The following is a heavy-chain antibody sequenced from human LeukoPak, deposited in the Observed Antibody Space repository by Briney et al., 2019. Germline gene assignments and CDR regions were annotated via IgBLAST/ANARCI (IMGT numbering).Heavy chain of an antibody. V-gene: IGHV4-39*07. J-gene: IGHJ5*02. Sequence: PSETLSLTCTVSGGSISSSSYYWGWIRQPPGKGLEWIGSIYYSGSTYYNPSLKSRVTISVDTSKNQFSLKLSSVTAADTAVYYCAREKTYYDILTGSTQGEWFDPWGQGTLVTVSS. D-gene: IGHD3-9*01. CDR2: IYYSGST. CDR1: GGSISSSSYY. CDR3: AREKTYYDILTGSTQGEWFDP.